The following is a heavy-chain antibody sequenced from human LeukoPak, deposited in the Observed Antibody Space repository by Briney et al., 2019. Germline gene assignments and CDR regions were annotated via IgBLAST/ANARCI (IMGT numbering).Heavy chain of an antibody. Sequence: PSETLSLTCVVSGASVSSSHWNWIRQLPGKRLEWIGCLSYTGKTDYNPSLTSRVTISLDTSKNQVSLKLRSVTAADTAVYYCSAGYFEPFAHWGQGILVTVSS. J-gene: IGHJ4*02. CDR2: LSYTGKT. CDR3: SAGYFEPFAH. D-gene: IGHD2/OR15-2a*01. CDR1: GASVSSSH. V-gene: IGHV4-59*02.